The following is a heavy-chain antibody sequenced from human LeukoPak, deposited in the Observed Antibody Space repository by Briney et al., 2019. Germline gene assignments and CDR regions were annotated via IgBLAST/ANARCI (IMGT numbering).Heavy chain of an antibody. CDR2: IKQDGNEK. Sequence: GGSLTLSCEASGFTFSGNWMSWVRQAPGKGLEWVANIKQDGNEKYYVDSVKGRFTISRDNAKNSLYLQMNSLRAEDTAVYYCASGYNYGYLFDYWGQGTLVTVSS. J-gene: IGHJ4*02. D-gene: IGHD5-18*01. CDR3: ASGYNYGYLFDY. CDR1: GFTFSGNW. V-gene: IGHV3-7*01.